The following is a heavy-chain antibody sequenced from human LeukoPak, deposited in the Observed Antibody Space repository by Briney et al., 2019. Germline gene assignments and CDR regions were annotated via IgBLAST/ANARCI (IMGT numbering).Heavy chain of an antibody. CDR1: GGSISSNSYY. V-gene: IGHV4-39*07. Sequence: SETLSLTCTVSGGSISSNSYYWGWSRQPPGKGLEWIGSIYYSGSTDYNPSLKSRVTISVDTSKNQFSLKLTSVTAADTAVYYCARGHYDFWSGYDYNYYYMDVWGKGTTVTVSS. J-gene: IGHJ6*03. D-gene: IGHD3-3*01. CDR3: ARGHYDFWSGYDYNYYYMDV. CDR2: IYYSGST.